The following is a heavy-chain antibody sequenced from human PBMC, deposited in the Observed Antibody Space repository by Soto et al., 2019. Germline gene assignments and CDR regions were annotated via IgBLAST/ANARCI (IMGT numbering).Heavy chain of an antibody. J-gene: IGHJ4*02. CDR1: GVTFGDYC. CDR3: ARDQIPKSFISSRGIFSRPTHS. D-gene: IGHD3-10*01. V-gene: IGHV3-7*01. Sequence: VGPNILSGIGLGVTFGDYCMMRIRQDPGKGLEWVANIREDGGERYYVDSVRGRFTSSRDNARNTLSLKMKSLRAEDTAVYYFARDQIPKSFISSRGIFSRPTHSSGQGTPLTVPS. CDR2: IREDGGER.